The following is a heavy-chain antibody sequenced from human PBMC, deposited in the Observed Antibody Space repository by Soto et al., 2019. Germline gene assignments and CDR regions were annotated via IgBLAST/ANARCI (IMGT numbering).Heavy chain of an antibody. Sequence: QVQLVQSGAEVKKPGSSVKVSCKASGDTFSNYAITWVRQAPGQGLEWVARIIPIFGTTNVAQKFQGRVTITADESTTTAYMELSGLRSDDTAVYFCAKDAGADGYFGNWLDPWGQGTLVTVSS. CDR2: IIPIFGTT. J-gene: IGHJ5*02. CDR1: GDTFSNYA. D-gene: IGHD5-12*01. CDR3: AKDAGADGYFGNWLDP. V-gene: IGHV1-69*15.